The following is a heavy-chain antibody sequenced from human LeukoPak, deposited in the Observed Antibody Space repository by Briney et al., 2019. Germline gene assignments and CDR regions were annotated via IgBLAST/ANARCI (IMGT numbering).Heavy chain of an antibody. J-gene: IGHJ4*02. CDR3: ASLQPGY. CDR1: GGSFSGYY. D-gene: IGHD4-11*01. Sequence: PSETLSLTCAVYGGSFSGYYWSWIRQPPGKGLEWIGEINHSGSTNYNPSLKSRVTISVDTSKNQFSLKLSSVTAADTAVYYCASLQPGYWGQGTLVTVSS. CDR2: INHSGST. V-gene: IGHV4-34*01.